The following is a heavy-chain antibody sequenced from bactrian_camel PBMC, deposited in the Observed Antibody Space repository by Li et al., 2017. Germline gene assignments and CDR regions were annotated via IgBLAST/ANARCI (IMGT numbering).Heavy chain of an antibody. V-gene: IGHV3S53*01. Sequence: HVQLVESGGGSVQAGGSLTLSCTASGCFYTDLCMGWFRQTPGKEREGVAAIDSDGSTSYADSVKGRFTISKDDSRGSTKNTLYLQMNSLNPEDTGVYYCAAEISVSTCGLTTTRAYGYWGQGTQVTVS. CDR2: IDSDGST. CDR1: GCFYTDLC. CDR3: AAEISVSTCGLTTTRAYGY. J-gene: IGHJ6*01. D-gene: IGHD5*01.